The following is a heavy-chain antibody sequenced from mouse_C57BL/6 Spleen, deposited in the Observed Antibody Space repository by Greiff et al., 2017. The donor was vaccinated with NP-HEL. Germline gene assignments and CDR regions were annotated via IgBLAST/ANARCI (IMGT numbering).Heavy chain of an antibody. V-gene: IGHV5-9-1*02. Sequence: DVKLVESGEGLVKPGGSLKLSCAASGFTFSSYAMSWVRQTPEKRLEWVAYISSGGDYIYYADTVKGRFPISRDNARNTLYLQMSSLKSEDTAMYYCTRGDYYGSSSAWFAYWGQGTLVTVSA. J-gene: IGHJ3*01. CDR3: TRGDYYGSSSAWFAY. D-gene: IGHD1-1*01. CDR2: ISSGGDYI. CDR1: GFTFSSYA.